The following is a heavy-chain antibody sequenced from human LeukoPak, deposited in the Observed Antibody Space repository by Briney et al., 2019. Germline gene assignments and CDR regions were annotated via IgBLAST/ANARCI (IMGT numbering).Heavy chain of an antibody. V-gene: IGHV4-34*01. D-gene: IGHD2-15*01. Sequence: SETLSLTCAVYGGSFSGYYWSWIRQPPGKGLDWIGEINHSGSTNYNPSLNSRVTISVDTSKNQFSLRLSSVTAADTAVYYCARGGGGTWYFYYWGQGTLVTVSS. J-gene: IGHJ4*02. CDR2: INHSGST. CDR3: ARGGGGTWYFYY. CDR1: GGSFSGYY.